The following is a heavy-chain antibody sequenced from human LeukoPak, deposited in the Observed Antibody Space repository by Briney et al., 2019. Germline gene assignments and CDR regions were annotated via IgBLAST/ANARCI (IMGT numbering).Heavy chain of an antibody. V-gene: IGHV3-23*01. D-gene: IGHD2-15*01. CDR2: ISTSGDFT. J-gene: IGHJ6*02. CDR1: GFTFSSYA. Sequence: GGSLRLSCATSGFTFSSYAMNWVRQAPGKGLECVSFISTSGDFTYYAASVKGRFTVSRDNSKNTLFLQMNSLRADDTAVYYCAGCSGGSCYSRGKYGVDVWGQGTTVIVSS. CDR3: AGCSGGSCYSRGKYGVDV.